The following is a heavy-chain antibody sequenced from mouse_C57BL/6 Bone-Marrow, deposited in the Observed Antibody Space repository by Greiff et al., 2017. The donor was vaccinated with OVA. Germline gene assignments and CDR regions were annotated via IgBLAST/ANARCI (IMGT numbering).Heavy chain of an antibody. CDR2: IDPSDSYP. J-gene: IGHJ3*01. CDR1: GYTFTSYW. D-gene: IGHD2-3*01. Sequence: VQLQQPGAELVKPGASVKLSCKASGYTFTSYWMQWVKQRPGQGLEWIGEIDPSDSYPNYNQKFKGKAPLTVDTSSSTAYMHLSSLTSEDSAVYYCAREKDGYYWFAYWGQGTLVTVSA. CDR3: AREKDGYYWFAY. V-gene: IGHV1-50*01.